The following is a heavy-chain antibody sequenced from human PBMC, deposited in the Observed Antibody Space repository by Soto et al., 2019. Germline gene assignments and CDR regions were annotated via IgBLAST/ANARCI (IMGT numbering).Heavy chain of an antibody. J-gene: IGHJ4*02. Sequence: EVQLVESGGGLIQPGGSLRLSCAVSGFTVSNNYMSWVRQAPGKGLEGVSVIYSGGYTAYGDSVKGRFTISRDNSKNTKFLQKKGLRPGAAGVYYWGERRGGGGYGGQGTLVTVSS. CDR3: GERRGGGGY. D-gene: IGHD3-16*01. CDR2: IYSGGYT. CDR1: GFTVSNNY. V-gene: IGHV3-53*01.